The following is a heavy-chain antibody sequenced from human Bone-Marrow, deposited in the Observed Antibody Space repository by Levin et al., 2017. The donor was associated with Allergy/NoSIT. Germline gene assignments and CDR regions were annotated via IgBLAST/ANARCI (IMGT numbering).Heavy chain of an antibody. CDR2: ISSSSSTI. CDR1: GFTFSSYS. CDR3: ARDLLELWFGERGFDY. Sequence: SGGSLRLSCAASGFTFSSYSMNWVRQAPGKGLEWVSYISSSSSTIYYADSVKGRFTISRDNAKNSLYLQMNSLRAEDTAVYYCARDLLELWFGERGFDYWGQGTLVTVSS. V-gene: IGHV3-48*01. D-gene: IGHD3-10*01. J-gene: IGHJ4*02.